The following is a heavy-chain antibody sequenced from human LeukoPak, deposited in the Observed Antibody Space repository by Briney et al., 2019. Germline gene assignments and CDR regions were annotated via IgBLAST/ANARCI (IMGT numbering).Heavy chain of an antibody. CDR3: AKDREDGYNYSYFDY. CDR1: GFTFSSYS. CDR2: IWYDGSNK. J-gene: IGHJ4*02. Sequence: GGSLRLSCAASGFTFSSYSMHWVRQAPGKGLEWVAVIWYDGSNKYYADSVKGRFTISRDNSKNTLYLQMNSLRAEDTAVYYCAKDREDGYNYSYFDYWGQGTLVTVSS. D-gene: IGHD5-24*01. V-gene: IGHV3-33*06.